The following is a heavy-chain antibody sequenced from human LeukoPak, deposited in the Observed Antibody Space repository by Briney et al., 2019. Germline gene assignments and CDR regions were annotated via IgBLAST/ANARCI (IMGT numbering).Heavy chain of an antibody. J-gene: IGHJ4*02. CDR2: INPNSGGT. D-gene: IGHD3-9*01. V-gene: IGHV1-2*02. CDR1: GCTFTGYY. Sequence: GASVKVSCKASGCTFTGYYMHWVRQAPGQGLEWMGCINPNSGGTNYAQKFQGRVTITRDTSISTAYMELSRLRSDDTAVYYCARDTYDILTGYSGSYGYWGQGTLGTVSS. CDR3: ARDTYDILTGYSGSYGY.